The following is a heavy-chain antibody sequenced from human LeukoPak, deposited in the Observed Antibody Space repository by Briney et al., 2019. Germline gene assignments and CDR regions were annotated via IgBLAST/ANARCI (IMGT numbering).Heavy chain of an antibody. CDR3: VRASGSFDY. V-gene: IGHV3-33*08. Sequence: QPGGSLRLSCAASGFTFSDYYMSWIRQAPGKGLEWVAVIWSDGSNKYYADSVKGRFTISRDNSKKTLYLQMNSLRVEDTAVYYCVRASGSFDYWGQGTLVTVSS. J-gene: IGHJ4*02. CDR2: IWSDGSNK. CDR1: GFTFSDYY. D-gene: IGHD3-10*01.